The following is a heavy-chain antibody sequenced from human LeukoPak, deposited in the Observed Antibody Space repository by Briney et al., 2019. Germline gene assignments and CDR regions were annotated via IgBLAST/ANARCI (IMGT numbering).Heavy chain of an antibody. CDR3: ARSGGITMVRGVPYNWFDP. Sequence: SETLSLTCTVSGYSISSGYYWGWIRQPPGKGLEWIGRIYHSGSTYYNPSLKSRVTISVDTSKNQFSLKLSSVTAADTAVYYCARSGGITMVRGVPYNWFDPWGQGTLVTVSS. J-gene: IGHJ5*02. D-gene: IGHD3-10*01. CDR2: IYHSGST. V-gene: IGHV4-38-2*02. CDR1: GYSISSGYY.